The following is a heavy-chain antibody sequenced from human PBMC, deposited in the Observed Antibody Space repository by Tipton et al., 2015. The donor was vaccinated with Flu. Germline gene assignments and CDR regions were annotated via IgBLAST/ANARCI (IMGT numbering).Heavy chain of an antibody. V-gene: IGHV4-39*07. CDR1: GGSISSSSYY. CDR2: IYYSGST. D-gene: IGHD2-15*01. CDR3: ARDSSYCSGGSCYSGAFDI. J-gene: IGHJ3*02. Sequence: TLSLTCTVSGGSISSSSYYWGWIRQPPGKGLEWIGSIYYSGSTYYNPSLKSRVTISVGTSKNQFSLKLSSVTAADTAVYYCARDSSYCSGGSCYSGAFDIWGQGTMVTVSS.